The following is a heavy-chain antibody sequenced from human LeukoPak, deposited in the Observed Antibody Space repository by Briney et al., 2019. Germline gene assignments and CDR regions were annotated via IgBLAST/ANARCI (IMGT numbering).Heavy chain of an antibody. V-gene: IGHV1-2*02. CDR2: INPNSGGT. Sequence: ASVKVSRKASGYTFTGYYMHWVRQAPGQGLEWMGWINPNSGGTNYAQKFQGRVTMTRDTSISTAYMELSRLRSEDTAVYYCARVPMVRGASFDYWGQGTLVTVSS. J-gene: IGHJ4*02. CDR1: GYTFTGYY. D-gene: IGHD3-10*01. CDR3: ARVPMVRGASFDY.